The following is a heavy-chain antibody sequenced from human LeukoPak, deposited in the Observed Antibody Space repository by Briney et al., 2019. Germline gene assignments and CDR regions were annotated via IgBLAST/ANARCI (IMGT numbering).Heavy chain of an antibody. Sequence: SETLSLTCVVYGGSFSGYYWSWIRQPPGKGLEWIGEINHSGSTNYNPSLKSRVTISVDTSKNQFSLKLSSVTAADTAVYYCARIATQGSSDYWGQGTLVTVSS. CDR1: GGSFSGYY. D-gene: IGHD2-2*01. J-gene: IGHJ4*02. CDR2: INHSGST. CDR3: ARIATQGSSDY. V-gene: IGHV4-34*01.